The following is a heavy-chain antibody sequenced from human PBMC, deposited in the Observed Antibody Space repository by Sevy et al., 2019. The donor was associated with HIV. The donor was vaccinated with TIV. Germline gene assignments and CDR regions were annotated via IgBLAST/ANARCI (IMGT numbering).Heavy chain of an antibody. J-gene: IGHJ6*02. Sequence: GGSLRLSCSASGFTFDDYTMHWVRQAPGKGLEWVSLMSWDGGSTYYADSVKGRFTISRDNSKNSLYLQMYSLKIEDTALYYCAKDRGFDYGMDVLGQGTTVTVSS. D-gene: IGHD3-3*01. CDR1: GFTFDDYT. CDR3: AKDRGFDYGMDV. V-gene: IGHV3-43*01. CDR2: MSWDGGST.